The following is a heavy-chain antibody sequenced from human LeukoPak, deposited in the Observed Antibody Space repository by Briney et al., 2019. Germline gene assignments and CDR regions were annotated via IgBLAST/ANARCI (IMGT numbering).Heavy chain of an antibody. CDR2: IYYSGST. Sequence: SETLSLTCTVSGGSISSYYWSWIRQPPGKGLEWIGYIYYSGSTNYNPSLKSRVTISVDTSKNQFSLKLSSVTAADTAVYYCARSVSWYVIWFDPWGQGTLVTVSS. CDR3: ARSVSWYVIWFDP. D-gene: IGHD6-13*01. CDR1: GGSISSYY. V-gene: IGHV4-59*08. J-gene: IGHJ5*02.